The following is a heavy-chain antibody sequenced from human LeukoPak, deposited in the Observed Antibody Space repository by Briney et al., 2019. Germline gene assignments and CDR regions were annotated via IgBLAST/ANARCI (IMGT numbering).Heavy chain of an antibody. J-gene: IGHJ4*02. Sequence: GSLRLSCSVSGFTFSSYSMNWVRQAPGKGLEWVAGISDSGGRTNYADSVKGRFTISRDNPKNTLYLQMNSLRAEDTAVYFCAKRGVVIRVILVGFHKEAYYFDSWGQGALVTVSS. CDR3: AKRGVVIRVILVGFHKEAYYFDS. CDR2: ISDSGGRT. D-gene: IGHD3-22*01. CDR1: GFTFSSYS. V-gene: IGHV3-23*01.